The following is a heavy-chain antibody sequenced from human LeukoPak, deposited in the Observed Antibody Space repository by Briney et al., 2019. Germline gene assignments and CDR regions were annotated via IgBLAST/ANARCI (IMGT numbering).Heavy chain of an antibody. CDR1: GFTFSSYA. J-gene: IGHJ4*02. Sequence: GRSLRLSCAASGFTFSSYAMSWVRQAPGKGLEWVSTISGNGDYTFYADSVKGRFTISRDNSKNTLYLQMNSLRADDTAVYYCAKRGIATAASFDYWGQGTPVSVSS. CDR3: AKRGIATAASFDY. CDR2: ISGNGDYT. V-gene: IGHV3-23*01. D-gene: IGHD6-13*01.